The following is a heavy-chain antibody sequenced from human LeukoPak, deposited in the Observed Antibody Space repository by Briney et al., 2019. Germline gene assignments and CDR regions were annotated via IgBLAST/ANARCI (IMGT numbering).Heavy chain of an antibody. J-gene: IGHJ5*02. V-gene: IGHV3-23*01. CDR3: ARDSTVFGVVAQRNWFDP. Sequence: GGSLRLSCAASGFTFSSYAMSWVRQAPGKGLEWVSAISGSGGSTYYADSVKGRFTISRDNSKNTLYLQMNSLRAEDTAVYYCARDSTVFGVVAQRNWFDPWGQGTLVTVSS. CDR2: ISGSGGST. CDR1: GFTFSSYA. D-gene: IGHD3-3*01.